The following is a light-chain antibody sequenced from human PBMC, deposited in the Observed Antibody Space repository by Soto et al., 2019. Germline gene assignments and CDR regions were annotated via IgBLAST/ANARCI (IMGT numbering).Light chain of an antibody. Sequence: QSVLTQPPSASGTPGQRVSISCSGSYSNLKTNTVNWYQHLPGTAPKLLIFSNNQRPSGVPDRFSGSKSGTSASLAITGLQSEDEADYYYAAWDDSLNGRVFGGGTKLTVL. CDR3: AAWDDSLNGRV. J-gene: IGLJ2*01. CDR2: SNN. V-gene: IGLV1-44*01. CDR1: YSNLKTNT.